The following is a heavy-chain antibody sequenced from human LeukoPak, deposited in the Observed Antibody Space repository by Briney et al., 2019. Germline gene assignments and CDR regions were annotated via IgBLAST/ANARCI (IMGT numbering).Heavy chain of an antibody. Sequence: PGGSLRLSCAVSGFTFDDYATHWVRQVPGKGLEWISGINWNSDSIGYADSVKGRFTISRDNAKTSLYLQMNSLRAEDTAVYYCARDLSGVTGYTYGRGIDYWGQGTLVTVSS. CDR3: ARDLSGVTGYTYGRGIDY. CDR1: GFTFDDYA. V-gene: IGHV3-9*01. D-gene: IGHD5-18*01. CDR2: INWNSDSI. J-gene: IGHJ4*02.